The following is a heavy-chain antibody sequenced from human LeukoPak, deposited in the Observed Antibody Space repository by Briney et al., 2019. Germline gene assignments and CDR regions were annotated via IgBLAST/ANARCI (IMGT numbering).Heavy chain of an antibody. Sequence: ASVTVSCKASGYTFTSYGISWVRQAPGRGVEWMGWISAYNGNTNYAQKLQGRVTMTTDTSTSTAYMELSSLRSDDKAVYYCACSGPSFGDTCDYWGQGTLVTVSS. CDR1: GYTFTSYG. V-gene: IGHV1-18*01. CDR2: ISAYNGNT. CDR3: ACSGPSFGDTCDY. J-gene: IGHJ4*02. D-gene: IGHD3-10*01.